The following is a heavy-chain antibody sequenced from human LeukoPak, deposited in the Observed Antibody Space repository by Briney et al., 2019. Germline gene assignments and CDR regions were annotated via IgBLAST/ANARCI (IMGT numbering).Heavy chain of an antibody. CDR3: AKTHDGSGFLNDAFDV. CDR2: ITWNARRV. Sequence: GGSLRLSCEGSGFTFEDFAVHWVRQAPGKGLGWVSGITWNARRVGYADSVKGRFTVSRDNARKSVYLQMNSLGLGDTAVYYCAKTHDGSGFLNDAFDVWGQGTMVTVSS. J-gene: IGHJ3*01. V-gene: IGHV3-9*01. CDR1: GFTFEDFA. D-gene: IGHD3-22*01.